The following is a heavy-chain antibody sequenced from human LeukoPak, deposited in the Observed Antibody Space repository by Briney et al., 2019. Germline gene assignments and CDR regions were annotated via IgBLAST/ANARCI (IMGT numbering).Heavy chain of an antibody. J-gene: IGHJ4*02. CDR2: IYYSGST. Sequence: SETLSLTCTVSGGSISSSSYYWGWIRQPPGKGLEWIGSIYYSGSTYYNPSLKSRVTISVDTSKNQFSLKLSSVTATDTAVYYCAQQRVFFRPWAYGGQGTLFTASP. CDR1: GGSISSSSYY. V-gene: IGHV4-39*01. CDR3: AQQRVFFRPWAY. D-gene: IGHD6-13*01.